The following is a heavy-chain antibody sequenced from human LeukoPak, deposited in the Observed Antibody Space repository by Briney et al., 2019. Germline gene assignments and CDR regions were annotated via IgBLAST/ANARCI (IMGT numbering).Heavy chain of an antibody. D-gene: IGHD6-19*01. Sequence: GGSLRLSCAASGFTVSSIYMSWVRQAPGKGLEWVSVIYSGGSTYYADSVKGRFTISKDNSKNTLYLQMNSLRAEDMAVYYCARVSSGWYYFDYWGQGTLVTVSS. V-gene: IGHV3-53*05. J-gene: IGHJ4*02. CDR2: IYSGGST. CDR1: GFTVSSIY. CDR3: ARVSSGWYYFDY.